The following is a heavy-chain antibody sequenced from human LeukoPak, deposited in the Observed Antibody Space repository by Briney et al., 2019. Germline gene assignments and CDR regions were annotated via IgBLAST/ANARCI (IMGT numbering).Heavy chain of an antibody. J-gene: IGHJ4*02. CDR1: RFIFSSYP. Sequence: GGSLRLSCSTSRFIFSSYPMHWVRQPPGKGLEYVSGITSNGDSTNYADSVKGRFTISRDNSKNTLSLHMSSLRAEDTAVYYCVKDQGEYSSSWYYFDNWGQGTLVTVSS. D-gene: IGHD6-13*01. CDR2: ITSNGDST. V-gene: IGHV3-64D*06. CDR3: VKDQGEYSSSWYYFDN.